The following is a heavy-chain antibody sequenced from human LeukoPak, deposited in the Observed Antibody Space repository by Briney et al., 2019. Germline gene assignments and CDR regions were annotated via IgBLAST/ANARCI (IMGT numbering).Heavy chain of an antibody. V-gene: IGHV3-48*04. J-gene: IGHJ4*02. CDR3: ANIPGYSSSWYGN. D-gene: IGHD6-13*01. Sequence: GGSLRLSCAASGFTFSSYSMNWVRQAPGKGLEWVSYISSSGSTIYYADSVKGRFTISRDNAKNSLYLQMNSLRAEDAAVYYCANIPGYSSSWYGNWGQGTLVTVSS. CDR2: ISSSGSTI. CDR1: GFTFSSYS.